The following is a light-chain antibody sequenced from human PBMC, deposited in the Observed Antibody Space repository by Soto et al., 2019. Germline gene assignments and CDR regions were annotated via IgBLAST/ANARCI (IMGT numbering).Light chain of an antibody. J-gene: IGKJ1*01. CDR3: QQSRT. CDR2: DAS. V-gene: IGKV1-5*01. CDR1: QSISSW. Sequence: DIQMTQSPSTLSASVGDRVTITCRASQSISSWLARYQQKPGKAHKLQIYDASSLESGVPSRFSGSGSGTEFTLTISILQPDDFATYYCQQSRTFGQGTKVEIK.